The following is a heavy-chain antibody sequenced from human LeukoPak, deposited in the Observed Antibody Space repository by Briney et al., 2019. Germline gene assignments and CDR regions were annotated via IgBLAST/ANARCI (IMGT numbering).Heavy chain of an antibody. CDR3: ARDYDSSGYYYGGGHYFDY. CDR2: ISYDGSNK. J-gene: IGHJ4*02. CDR1: GFTFSSYA. D-gene: IGHD3-22*01. V-gene: IGHV3-30-3*01. Sequence: GGSLRLSCAASGFTFSSYAMHWVRQAPGKGLEWVAVISYDGSNKYYADSVKGRFTISRDNSKNTLYLQMNSLRAEDTAVYYCARDYDSSGYYYGGGHYFDYRGQGTLVTVSS.